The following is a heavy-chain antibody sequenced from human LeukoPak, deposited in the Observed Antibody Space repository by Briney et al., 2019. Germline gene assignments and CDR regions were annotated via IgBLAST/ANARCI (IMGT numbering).Heavy chain of an antibody. J-gene: IGHJ4*02. CDR3: ARVMNSGRLGNFFDY. Sequence: GGSLRLSCAASGFTVSSNFISWVRQNPGKGLEWVSIIYSSGNTYYADSVKGRFTISRDNSKNMLYLQMSGLRAEDTALYYCARVMNSGRLGNFFDYWGQGTLVTVSS. V-gene: IGHV3-53*01. CDR2: IYSSGNT. CDR1: GFTVSSNF. D-gene: IGHD6-19*01.